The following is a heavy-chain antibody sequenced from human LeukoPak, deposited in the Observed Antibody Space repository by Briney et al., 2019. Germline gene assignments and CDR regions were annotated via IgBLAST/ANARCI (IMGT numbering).Heavy chain of an antibody. D-gene: IGHD6-19*01. V-gene: IGHV3-7*01. CDR1: GFTFSNYD. CDR2: IKKDGSEK. CDR3: EGSAGY. Sequence: GGSLRLSCAASGFTFSNYDMSWVRQAPGKGLEWVANIKKDGSEKYYVDSVKGRFTISRDNAKNSLFLQMNSLRVEDTAVYYCEGSAGYWGQGTLVTVSS. J-gene: IGHJ4*02.